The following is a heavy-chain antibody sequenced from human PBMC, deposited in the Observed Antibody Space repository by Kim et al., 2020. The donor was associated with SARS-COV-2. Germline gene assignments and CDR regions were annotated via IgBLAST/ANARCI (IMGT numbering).Heavy chain of an antibody. J-gene: IGHJ6*02. CDR3: ARTYGSGSYGFYYYYGMDV. CDR1: GGSFSGYY. CDR2: INHSGST. D-gene: IGHD3-10*01. V-gene: IGHV4-34*01. Sequence: SETLSLTCAVYGGSFSGYYWSWIRQPPGKGLEWIGEINHSGSTNYNPSLKSRVTISVDTSKNQFSLKLSSVTAADTAVYYCARTYGSGSYGFYYYYGMDVWGQGTTVTVSS.